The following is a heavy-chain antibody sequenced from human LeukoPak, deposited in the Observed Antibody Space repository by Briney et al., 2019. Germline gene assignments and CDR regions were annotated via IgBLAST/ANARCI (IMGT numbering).Heavy chain of an antibody. CDR3: ARASTQLRDYYYYYMDV. V-gene: IGHV3-52*01. Sequence: PGGSLRLSCAASGFTFSSSWMHWVCQAPEKGLEWVADIKCDGSEKYYVDSVKGRFTISRDNAKNSLYLQMNSLRAEDTAVYYCARASTQLRDYYYYYMDVWGKGTTVTVSS. J-gene: IGHJ6*03. CDR2: IKCDGSEK. CDR1: GFTFSSSW. D-gene: IGHD6-13*01.